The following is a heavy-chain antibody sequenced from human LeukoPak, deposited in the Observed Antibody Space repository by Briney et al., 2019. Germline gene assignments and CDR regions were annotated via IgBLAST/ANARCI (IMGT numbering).Heavy chain of an antibody. D-gene: IGHD2-15*01. CDR1: GFTFGDYG. J-gene: IGHJ5*02. V-gene: IGHV3-23*01. CDR3: AKGFVVVVSATQSSWFDP. Sequence: GGSLRLSCTASGFTFGDYGMSWVRQAPGKGLEWVSAISGSGGNTYYADSVKGRFTISRDNSNNTLYLQMNSLRAEDTAVYYCAKGFVVVVSATQSSWFDPWGQGTLVTVSS. CDR2: ISGSGGNT.